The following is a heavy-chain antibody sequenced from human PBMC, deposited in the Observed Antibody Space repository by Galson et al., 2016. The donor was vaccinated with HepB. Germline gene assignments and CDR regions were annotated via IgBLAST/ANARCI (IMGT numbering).Heavy chain of an antibody. V-gene: IGHV3-33*01. D-gene: IGHD5-18*01. CDR2: IWYDGGKK. Sequence: SLRLSCAASGFTFSSYGMHWVRQAPGKGLEWVAIIWYDGGKKYYADSVKGRFTISRDNAENSLSLQMDSLRPEDTGVYFCVRDSGGYRDGPQYYLDYWGQGVLVTVSS. CDR1: GFTFSSYG. J-gene: IGHJ4*02. CDR3: VRDSGGYRDGPQYYLDY.